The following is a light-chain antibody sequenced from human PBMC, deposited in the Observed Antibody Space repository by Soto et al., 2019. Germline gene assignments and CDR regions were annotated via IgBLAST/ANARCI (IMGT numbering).Light chain of an antibody. V-gene: IGKV1-9*01. Sequence: IPFTQSPSSLSASVGDRVTITCRASQGISSYLAWYQQKPGKAPKLLIYAASTLQSGVPSRFSGSGSGTDFTLTISSLQPEDFATYYCQQLNSYPLTFGGGTKVAI. CDR1: QGISSY. CDR2: AAS. J-gene: IGKJ4*01. CDR3: QQLNSYPLT.